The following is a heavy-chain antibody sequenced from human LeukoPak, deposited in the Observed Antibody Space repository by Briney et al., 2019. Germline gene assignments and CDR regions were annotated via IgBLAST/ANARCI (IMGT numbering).Heavy chain of an antibody. CDR3: AGELLGLSFDY. V-gene: IGHV3-48*01. J-gene: IGHJ4*02. Sequence: PGGSLRLSCAASGFTFSSYSMNWVRQAPGKGLEWVSYISSSSSTIYYADSVKGRFTISRDNAKNPLYLQMNSLRAEDTAVYYCAGELLGLSFDYWGQGTLVTVSS. CDR2: ISSSSSTI. D-gene: IGHD3-10*01. CDR1: GFTFSSYS.